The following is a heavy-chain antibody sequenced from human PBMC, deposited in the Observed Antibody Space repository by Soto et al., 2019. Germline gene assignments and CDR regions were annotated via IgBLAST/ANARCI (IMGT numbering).Heavy chain of an antibody. CDR2: IYYSGST. D-gene: IGHD3-16*01. V-gene: IGHV4-31*03. CDR3: AREGGDGVDY. Sequence: SETLSLTCTVSGGSISSVNFYWSWIRQHPGKGLEWIGYIYYSGSTYYNPSLKSRVTVSVDTSKNQFSLKLNSVTAADTAVYYCAREGGDGVDYWGQGTLVTVSS. CDR1: GGSISSVNFY. J-gene: IGHJ4*02.